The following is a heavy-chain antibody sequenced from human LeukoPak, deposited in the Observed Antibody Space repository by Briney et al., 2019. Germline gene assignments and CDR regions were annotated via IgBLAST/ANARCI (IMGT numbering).Heavy chain of an antibody. J-gene: IGHJ4*02. CDR2: INHSGST. CDR1: GGSFSGYY. D-gene: IGHD2-2*01. Sequence: PSETLSLTCAVYGGSFSGYYWSWIRQPPGKGLEWIGEINHSGSTNYNPSLESRVTISVDTSKNQFSLKLSSVTAADTAVYYCARVSLLGEDCSSTSCYLDYWGQGTLVTVSS. CDR3: ARVSLLGEDCSSTSCYLDY. V-gene: IGHV4-34*01.